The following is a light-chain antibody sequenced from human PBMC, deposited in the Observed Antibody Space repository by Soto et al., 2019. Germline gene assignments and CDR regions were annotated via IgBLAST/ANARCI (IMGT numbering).Light chain of an antibody. CDR2: GAS. Sequence: EIVMTQSPDTLSVSPGEGATLSCRVSQSIRSNLAWYQQRPGQAPRLIXYGASTRADGIPARSTGSGSGTELTLTISSLQSEDFAVYYCQQYHIWPPWTSGQGTKVDI. CDR3: QQYHIWPPWT. J-gene: IGKJ1*01. CDR1: QSIRSN. V-gene: IGKV3-15*01.